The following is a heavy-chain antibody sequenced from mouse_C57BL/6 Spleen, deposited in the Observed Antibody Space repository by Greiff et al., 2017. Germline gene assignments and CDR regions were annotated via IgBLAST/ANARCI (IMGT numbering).Heavy chain of an antibody. Sequence: EVHLVESGPELVKPGASVKISCKASGYSFTDYNMNWVKQSNGKSLEWIGVINPNYGTTSYNQKFKGKATLTVDQSSSTAYMQLNSLTSEDSAVYYCARGYYGSSPWSFDVWGTGTTVTVSS. J-gene: IGHJ1*03. D-gene: IGHD1-1*01. CDR1: GYSFTDYN. CDR2: INPNYGTT. CDR3: ARGYYGSSPWSFDV. V-gene: IGHV1-39*01.